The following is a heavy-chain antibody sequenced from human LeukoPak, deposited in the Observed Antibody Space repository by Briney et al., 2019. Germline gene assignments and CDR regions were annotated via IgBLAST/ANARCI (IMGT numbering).Heavy chain of an antibody. V-gene: IGHV4-31*03. CDR1: GGSISSGGYY. CDR3: ARVRHKYNWNYWFDP. D-gene: IGHD1-7*01. J-gene: IGHJ5*02. Sequence: TSETLSLTCTVSGGSISSGGYYWSWIRQHPGKGLEWIGFIYYSGSTYYNPSLKSRVTISVDTSKNQFSLKLSSVTAADTAVYYCARVRHKYNWNYWFDPWGQGTLVTVSS. CDR2: IYYSGST.